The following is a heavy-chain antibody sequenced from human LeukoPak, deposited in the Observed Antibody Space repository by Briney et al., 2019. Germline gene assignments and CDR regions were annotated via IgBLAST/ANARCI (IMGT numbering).Heavy chain of an antibody. Sequence: PSETLSLTCAVYGGSFSGYYWSWIRQPPGKGLEWIGEINHSGSTNYNPSLKSRVTISVVTSKNQFSLKLSSVTAADTAVYYCARGGYQAWFDPWGQGTLVTVSS. CDR1: GGSFSGYY. J-gene: IGHJ5*02. D-gene: IGHD2-2*01. CDR3: ARGGYQAWFDP. CDR2: INHSGST. V-gene: IGHV4-34*01.